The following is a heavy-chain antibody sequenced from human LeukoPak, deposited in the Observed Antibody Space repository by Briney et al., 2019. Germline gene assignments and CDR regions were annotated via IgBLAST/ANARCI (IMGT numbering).Heavy chain of an antibody. J-gene: IGHJ3*02. Sequence: YXXSWVRQAPXXXLXXXSAISGSGGSKYYADSVKGRFTISRDNSKNTLYLQMNSLRAEDTAVYYCAKDRYYGSGSYYNPPDAFDIWGQGTMVTVSS. D-gene: IGHD3-10*01. CDR3: AKDRYYGSGSYYNPPDAFDI. CDR2: ISGSGGSK. V-gene: IGHV3-23*01. CDR1: YX.